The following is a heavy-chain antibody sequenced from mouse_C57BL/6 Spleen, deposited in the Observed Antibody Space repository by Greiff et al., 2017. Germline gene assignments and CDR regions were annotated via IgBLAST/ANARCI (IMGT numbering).Heavy chain of an antibody. D-gene: IGHD2-2*01. CDR3: AIEGYDPAWFAY. J-gene: IGHJ3*01. CDR1: GYTFTSYW. Sequence: VQLQQPGAELVKPGASVKVSCKASGYTFTSYWMHWVKQRPGQGLEWIGRIHPSDSDTNYNQKFKGKATLTVDKSSSTDYMQLSSLTSEDSAVYYCAIEGYDPAWFAYWGQGTLVTVSA. V-gene: IGHV1-74*01. CDR2: IHPSDSDT.